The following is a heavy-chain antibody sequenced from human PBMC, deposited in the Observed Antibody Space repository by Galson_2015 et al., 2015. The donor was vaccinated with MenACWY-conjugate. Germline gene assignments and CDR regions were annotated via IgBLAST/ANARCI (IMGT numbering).Heavy chain of an antibody. D-gene: IGHD1-26*01. CDR3: ARHPPGGRGMDV. CDR2: IDPVNSNI. J-gene: IGHJ6*02. CDR1: GCSFTDYW. V-gene: IGHV5-51*01. Sequence: QSGAEVPKPGVSLQLSCMGSGCSFTDYWIAWVRQMPGKCLEWVGLIDPVNSNIRYSPSFQGQVTISADESISTAYLQWSSLKASDTAMYYCARHPPGGRGMDVWGRGTTVTVSS.